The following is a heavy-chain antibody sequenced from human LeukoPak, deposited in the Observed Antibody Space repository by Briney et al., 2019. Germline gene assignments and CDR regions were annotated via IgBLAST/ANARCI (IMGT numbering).Heavy chain of an antibody. CDR1: GGSISSGSYY. V-gene: IGHV4-61*02. CDR2: IYTSGST. Sequence: SETLSLTCTVSGGSISSGSYYWSWIRQPAGKGLEWIGRIYTSGSTNYNPSLESRVTISVDTSKNQFSLKLSSVTAADTAVYYCAREGAYYGSGSYPNYYYGMDVWGQGTTVTVSS. CDR3: AREGAYYGSGSYPNYYYGMDV. J-gene: IGHJ6*02. D-gene: IGHD3-10*01.